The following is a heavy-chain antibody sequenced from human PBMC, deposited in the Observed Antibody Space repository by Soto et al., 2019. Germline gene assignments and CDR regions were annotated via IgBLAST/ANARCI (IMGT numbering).Heavy chain of an antibody. CDR3: AKGYYYDSSGYWLLDAFDI. CDR2: ISGSGGST. J-gene: IGHJ3*02. CDR1: GFTFSSYA. Sequence: GGSLRLSCAASGFTFSSYAMSWVRQAPGKGLEWVSAISGSGGSTYYADSVKGRFTISRDNSKNTLYLQMNSLRAEDTAVYYCAKGYYYDSSGYWLLDAFDIWGQGTMVTV. D-gene: IGHD3-22*01. V-gene: IGHV3-23*01.